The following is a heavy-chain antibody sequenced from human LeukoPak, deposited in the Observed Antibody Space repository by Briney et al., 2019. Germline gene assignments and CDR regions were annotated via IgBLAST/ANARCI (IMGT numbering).Heavy chain of an antibody. J-gene: IGHJ4*02. CDR3: AKILLAAGELTGYSSV. D-gene: IGHD6-19*01. V-gene: IGHV3-23*01. CDR1: GFSFNYYA. Sequence: PGGSLRLSCAASGFSFNYYAMMWVRQAPGKGLEWVSAIGDSGDNKYYADSAKGRFTISRDNSRNTLYLQMNSLRAEDTAVYYCAKILLAAGELTGYSSVWGQGTLVTVSS. CDR2: IGDSGDNK.